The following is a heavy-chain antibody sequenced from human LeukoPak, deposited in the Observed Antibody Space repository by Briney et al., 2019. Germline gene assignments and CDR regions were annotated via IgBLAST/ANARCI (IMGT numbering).Heavy chain of an antibody. Sequence: GGSLRLSCAASGFTFTSYGMHWVRQAPGKGLEWVAFIRYDGTNKYYADSVKGRFTISRDNSKNTLYLQMNSLRAEDTAVYYCANGDGSTIDYWGQGTLVTVSS. V-gene: IGHV3-30*02. CDR2: IRYDGTNK. D-gene: IGHD5-24*01. CDR3: ANGDGSTIDY. CDR1: GFTFTSYG. J-gene: IGHJ4*02.